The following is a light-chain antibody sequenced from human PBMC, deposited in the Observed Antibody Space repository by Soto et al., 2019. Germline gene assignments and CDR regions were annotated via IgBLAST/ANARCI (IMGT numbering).Light chain of an antibody. Sequence: EIVLTQSPATLSLSPGERATLSCRSSHRVGIYLIWYQQKPGQAPRLLIYDASIRATGIPARFSGSGSGTDFTLTISSLEPEDFAVYYCQQRHNWPPLTVGGGTKVEL. V-gene: IGKV3-11*01. J-gene: IGKJ4*01. CDR1: HRVGIY. CDR2: DAS. CDR3: QQRHNWPPLT.